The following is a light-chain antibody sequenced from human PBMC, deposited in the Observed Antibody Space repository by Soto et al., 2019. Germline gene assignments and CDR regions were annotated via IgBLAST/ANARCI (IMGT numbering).Light chain of an antibody. CDR3: QHYNNWLGT. CDR2: GAS. V-gene: IGKV3-15*01. J-gene: IGKJ5*01. CDR1: QAISSN. Sequence: EIVMTQSPATLSVSRGERATLSCRANQAISSNVAWYQQKPGQAPRLLIYGASTRATGIPDRFSGSGSGTEFTLTISSLQSEDFAVYYCQHYNNWLGTFGGGTRLETK.